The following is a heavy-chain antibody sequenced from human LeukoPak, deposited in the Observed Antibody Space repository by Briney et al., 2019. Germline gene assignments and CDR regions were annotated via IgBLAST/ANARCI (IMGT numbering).Heavy chain of an antibody. J-gene: IGHJ4*02. D-gene: IGHD3-10*01. CDR3: VRGRDYYGSGSLPFDY. Sequence: GGSLRLSCAASGFTFSSYAMHWVRQAPGKGLEWVAVISYDGSNKYYADSVKGRFTISRDNSKNTLYLQMNSLRAEDTAVYYCVRGRDYYGSGSLPFDYWGQGTLVTVSS. V-gene: IGHV3-30*04. CDR1: GFTFSSYA. CDR2: ISYDGSNK.